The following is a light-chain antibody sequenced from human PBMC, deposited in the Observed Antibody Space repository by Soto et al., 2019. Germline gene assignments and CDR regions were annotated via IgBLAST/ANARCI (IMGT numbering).Light chain of an antibody. J-gene: IGLJ3*02. V-gene: IGLV1-44*01. Sequence: QSVLTQPPSASGTPGQRVTISCSGSSSNIGRNTVNWYQQFPGTAPNLLIYKNNERPSGVPDRFSGSKSGTSASLAISGLRSEGKADYYCAAWDASLNGRVFGGGTKLTVL. CDR2: KNN. CDR1: SSNIGRNT. CDR3: AAWDASLNGRV.